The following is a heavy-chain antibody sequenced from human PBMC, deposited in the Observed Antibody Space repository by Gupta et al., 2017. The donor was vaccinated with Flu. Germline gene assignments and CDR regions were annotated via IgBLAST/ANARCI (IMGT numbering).Heavy chain of an antibody. CDR1: GFDLGAYP. CDR3: ARVTAEKGNYWYFDL. J-gene: IGHJ2*01. Sequence: EVQLAESGGGLVKTGGSLRLHSSASGFDLGAYPFHWVRQAPGTGLEWVASISSNRRYIYYADSVKGRFIISRDNAQNSMALHMNSLRAEDTAVYYCARVTAEKGNYWYFDLWGRGTLVTVSS. V-gene: IGHV3-21*04. D-gene: IGHD3-10*01. CDR2: ISSNRRYI.